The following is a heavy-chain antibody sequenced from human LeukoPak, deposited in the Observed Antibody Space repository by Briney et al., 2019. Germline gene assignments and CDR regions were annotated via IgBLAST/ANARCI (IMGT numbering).Heavy chain of an antibody. D-gene: IGHD6-19*01. Sequence: SVKVSCKASGGTFSSYAISWVRQAPGQGLEWMGGIIPIFGTANYAQKFQGRVTITADESTSTAYMELSSLRSEDTAVYYCAKERITGSGWYGEFDYWGQGTLVTVSS. J-gene: IGHJ4*02. V-gene: IGHV1-69*13. CDR3: AKERITGSGWYGEFDY. CDR1: GGTFSSYA. CDR2: IIPIFGTA.